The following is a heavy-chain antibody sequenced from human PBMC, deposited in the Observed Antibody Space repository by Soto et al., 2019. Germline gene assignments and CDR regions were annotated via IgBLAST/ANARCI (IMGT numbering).Heavy chain of an antibody. CDR3: ARDRGGYSSSTECFQQ. CDR2: IYYSGST. V-gene: IGHV4-31*03. D-gene: IGHD6-13*01. CDR1: GGSISSGGYY. J-gene: IGHJ1*01. Sequence: QVQLQESGPGLVKPSQTLSLTCTVSGGSISSGGYYWSWIRQHPGKGLEWIGYIYYSGSTYYNPSLKGRVTIAGDTAKNLLALKLGSVTAADTAVYYCARDRGGYSSSTECFQQWGQGTLVTVSS.